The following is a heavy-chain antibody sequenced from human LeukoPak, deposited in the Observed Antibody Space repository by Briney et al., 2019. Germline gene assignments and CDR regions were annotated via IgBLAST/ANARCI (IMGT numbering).Heavy chain of an antibody. CDR3: ARGHGGNSEGY. CDR1: GYSISSIYY. Sequence: SETLSLTCTVSGYSISSIYYWGWIRQPPGKGLEWIGSIYHGGSTYYNPSLKSRVTISVDTSKNQFSLKLTSVTAADTAVYYCARGHGGNSEGYWGQGTMVTVSS. V-gene: IGHV4-38-2*02. J-gene: IGHJ3*01. CDR2: IYHGGST. D-gene: IGHD4-23*01.